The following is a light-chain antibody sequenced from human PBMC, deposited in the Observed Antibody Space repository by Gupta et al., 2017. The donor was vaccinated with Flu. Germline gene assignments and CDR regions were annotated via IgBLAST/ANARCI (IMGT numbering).Light chain of an antibody. J-gene: IGLJ1*01. CDR1: SSNIGSNT. CDR2: SNN. CDR3: ADSDARINSCV. Sequence: QAVLTHHPSASGTPGGVVTISCSGSSSNIGSNTANWHQQPPGRAPTLLIYSNNQRPAGVTDRCFCDSAGDYASPVTIVVPSEEEADDYYADSDARINSCVFGFGTKITVL. V-gene: IGLV1-44*01.